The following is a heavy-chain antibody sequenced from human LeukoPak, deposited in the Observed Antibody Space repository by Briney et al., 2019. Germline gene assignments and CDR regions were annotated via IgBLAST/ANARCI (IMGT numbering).Heavy chain of an antibody. CDR1: GGSVSSSTYY. CDR3: VRHILGYFYGVDY. Sequence: SETLSLTCTVSGGSVSSSTYYWGWIRQPSGKGLEWIGSIYYSGSTYYNPSLESRVTISVDTSNNRFSLKLSSVTAADTSICYCVRHILGYFYGVDYRGQGTLVTISS. CDR2: IYYSGST. V-gene: IGHV4-39*01. D-gene: IGHD2/OR15-2a*01. J-gene: IGHJ4*02.